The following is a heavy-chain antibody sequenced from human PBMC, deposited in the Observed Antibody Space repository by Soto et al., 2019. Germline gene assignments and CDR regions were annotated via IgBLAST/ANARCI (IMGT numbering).Heavy chain of an antibody. CDR3: AKAVKYYDSTGYDAFAV. Sequence: TSETLSLTCTVSGDSISSYFWTWIRQPPGKALEWIGYMFHSGRTNYNPSLTSRVTMSADTSNNQFSLTLTSVTAADTAVYYCAKAVKYYDSTGYDAFAVWGQGIMVTVS. CDR2: MFHSGRT. V-gene: IGHV4-59*01. J-gene: IGHJ3*01. D-gene: IGHD3-22*01. CDR1: GDSISSYF.